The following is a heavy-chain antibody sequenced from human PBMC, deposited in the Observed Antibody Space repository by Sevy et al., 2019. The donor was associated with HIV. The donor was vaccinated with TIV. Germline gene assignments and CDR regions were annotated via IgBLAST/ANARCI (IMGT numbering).Heavy chain of an antibody. CDR2: ILHDGSNK. CDR1: GFTFSSFG. V-gene: IGHV3-30*18. CDR3: AKQGGYCSNCVCYRAFDY. D-gene: IGHD2-8*01. Sequence: GGSLRLSCAASGFTFSSFGMHWVRQAPGKGLEWVAIILHDGSNKIYSDSVKGRFTISRDDSKNTLYLQMDSLRADDTAVYYCAKQGGYCSNCVCYRAFDYWGQGTLVTVSS. J-gene: IGHJ4*02.